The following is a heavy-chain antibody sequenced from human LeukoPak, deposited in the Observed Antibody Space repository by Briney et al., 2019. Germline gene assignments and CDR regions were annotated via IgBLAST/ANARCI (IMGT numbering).Heavy chain of an antibody. D-gene: IGHD3-22*01. CDR3: ARSYSYDSSGYYGAK. J-gene: IGHJ4*02. Sequence: GASVTVSCKASGYTFTGQYIHWVRQAPGQGPEWMGWINPNSGGTNYAQKFQGRVTMTRDTSISTAYMEVSSLRSDDTAVYYCARSYSYDSSGYYGAKWGQGTLVTVCS. CDR1: GYTFTGQY. CDR2: INPNSGGT. V-gene: IGHV1-2*02.